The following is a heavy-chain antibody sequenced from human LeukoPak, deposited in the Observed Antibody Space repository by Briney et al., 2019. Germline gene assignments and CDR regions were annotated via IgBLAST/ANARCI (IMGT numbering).Heavy chain of an antibody. CDR2: ISYDGSNK. D-gene: IGHD2-2*01. Sequence: GGSLRLSCAASGFTFSSYGMHWVRQAPGKGLEWVAVISYDGSNKYYADSVKGRFTISRDNSKNTLYLQMNSLRAEGTAVYYCAKAEGDHIVVVPAALVYGMDVWGQGTTVTVSS. CDR3: AKAEGDHIVVVPAALVYGMDV. V-gene: IGHV3-30*18. J-gene: IGHJ6*02. CDR1: GFTFSSYG.